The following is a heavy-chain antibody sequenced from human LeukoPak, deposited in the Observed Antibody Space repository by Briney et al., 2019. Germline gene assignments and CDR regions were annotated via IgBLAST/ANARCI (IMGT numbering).Heavy chain of an antibody. D-gene: IGHD1-26*01. CDR3: ARVGARNLNWFDP. CDR1: GGTFSSYA. J-gene: IGHJ5*02. V-gene: IGHV1-69*13. Sequence: ASVKVSCTASGGTFSSYAISWVRQAPGQGLEWMGGIIPIFGTANYAQKFQGRVTITADESTSTAYMELSSLRSEDTAVYYCARVGARNLNWFDPWGQGTLVTVSS. CDR2: IIPIFGTA.